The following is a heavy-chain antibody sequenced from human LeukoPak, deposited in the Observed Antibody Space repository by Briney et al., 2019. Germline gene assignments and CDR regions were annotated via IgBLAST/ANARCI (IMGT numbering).Heavy chain of an antibody. CDR1: GFTFSSYG. J-gene: IGHJ6*02. D-gene: IGHD3-22*01. CDR2: ISYDGSNK. V-gene: IGHV3-30*18. CDR3: AKNNYYDSSGYYSPYYYYGMDV. Sequence: GSLRLSCAASGFTFSSYGMHWVRQAPGKGLEWVAVISYDGSNKYYADSVKGRFTISRDNSKNTLYLQMNSLRAEDTAVHYCAKNNYYDSSGYYSPYYYYGMDVWGQGTTVTVSS.